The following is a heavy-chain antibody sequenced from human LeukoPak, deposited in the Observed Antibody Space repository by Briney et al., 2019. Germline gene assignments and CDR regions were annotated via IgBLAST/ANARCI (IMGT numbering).Heavy chain of an antibody. Sequence: PGGSLRLSCAASGFTFSNYAMNWVRQVPGKGLEWVGRIKSKTDGGTTDYAAPVKGRFTISRDDSKNTLYLQMNSLKTEDTAVYYGLDEVRGQWGQGTLVTVSS. CDR1: GFTFSNYA. CDR2: IKSKTDGGTT. CDR3: LDEVRGQ. V-gene: IGHV3-15*01. D-gene: IGHD3-10*01. J-gene: IGHJ4*02.